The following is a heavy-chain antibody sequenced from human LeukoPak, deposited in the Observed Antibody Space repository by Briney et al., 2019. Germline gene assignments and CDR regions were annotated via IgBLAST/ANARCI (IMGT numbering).Heavy chain of an antibody. V-gene: IGHV4-4*07. Sequence: SETLSLTCTVSGGSISSYYWSWIRQPAGKGLERIGRIYTSGSTNYNPSLKSRVTMSVDTSKNQFSLKLSSVTAADTAVYYCARDQTYYDSSGYSLYAFDIWGEGTMVTVSS. CDR1: GGSISSYY. CDR3: ARDQTYYDSSGYSLYAFDI. CDR2: IYTSGST. J-gene: IGHJ3*02. D-gene: IGHD3-22*01.